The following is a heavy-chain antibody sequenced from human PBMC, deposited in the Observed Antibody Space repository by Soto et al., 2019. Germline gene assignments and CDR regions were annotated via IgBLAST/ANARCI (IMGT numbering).Heavy chain of an antibody. D-gene: IGHD3-3*01. Sequence: ASETLSLTCAVYGGSFSGYYWSWIRQPPGKGLEWIGEINHSGSTNYNPSLKSRVTISVDTSKNQFSLKLSSVTAADTAVYYCARSGSLDYDFWSGYYQSYWGQGTLVTVSS. CDR1: GGSFSGYY. CDR3: ARSGSLDYDFWSGYYQSY. J-gene: IGHJ4*02. CDR2: INHSGST. V-gene: IGHV4-34*01.